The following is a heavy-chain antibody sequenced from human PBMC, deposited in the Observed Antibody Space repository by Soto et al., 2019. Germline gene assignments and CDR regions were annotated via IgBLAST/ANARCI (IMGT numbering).Heavy chain of an antibody. V-gene: IGHV1-46*01. D-gene: IGHD2-8*01. CDR2: INPSGGST. J-gene: IGHJ4*02. Sequence: ASVKVSCKASGYTFTIYYMHWVRQAPGQGLEWMGIINPSGGSTNYAQKLQGRVAMTRDTSTSTVYMELNSLRSEDTAVYYCARPPYPGCINAVCYPLAYRGQGTLVTVSS. CDR1: GYTFTIYY. CDR3: ARPPYPGCINAVCYPLAY.